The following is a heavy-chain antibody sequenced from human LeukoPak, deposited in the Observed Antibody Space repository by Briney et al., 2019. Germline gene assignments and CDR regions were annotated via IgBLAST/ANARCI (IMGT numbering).Heavy chain of an antibody. CDR1: GGYISSSSYY. CDR2: IYYSGST. V-gene: IGHV4-39*07. J-gene: IGHJ4*02. Sequence: SETLSLTCTVSGGYISSSSYYWGWIRQPPGKGLEWIGSIYYSGSTNYNPSLKSRVTMSIDTSKNQFSLKVISVTAADAAVYYCARAGDGSGSYDNADYDYWGQGTLVTVSS. CDR3: ARAGDGSGSYDNADYDY. D-gene: IGHD3-10*01.